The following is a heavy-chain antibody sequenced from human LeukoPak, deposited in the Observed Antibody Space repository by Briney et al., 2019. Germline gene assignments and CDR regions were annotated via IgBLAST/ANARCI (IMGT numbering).Heavy chain of an antibody. J-gene: IGHJ4*02. D-gene: IGHD5-24*01. Sequence: GGSPRLSCAASGFTFSSYWMHWVRQAPGKGLVWVSRINCDGSSTSYADSVKGRFTISRDNAKNTLYLQMNSLRAEDTAVYYCATSVEMATADYWGQGTLVTVSS. CDR3: ATSVEMATADY. CDR1: GFTFSSYW. CDR2: INCDGSST. V-gene: IGHV3-74*01.